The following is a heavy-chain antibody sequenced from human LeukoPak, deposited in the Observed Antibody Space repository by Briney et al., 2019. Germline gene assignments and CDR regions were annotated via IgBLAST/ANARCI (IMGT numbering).Heavy chain of an antibody. D-gene: IGHD6-13*01. CDR2: IYYSGST. CDR3: ARDSSSWYEGYYFDY. Sequence: SETLSLTRTVSGGSISSYYWSWIRQPPGKGLEWIGYIYYSGSTNYNPSLKSRVTISVDTSKNQFSLKLSSVTAADTAVYYCARDSSSWYEGYYFDYWGQGTLVTVSS. CDR1: GGSISSYY. V-gene: IGHV4-59*01. J-gene: IGHJ4*02.